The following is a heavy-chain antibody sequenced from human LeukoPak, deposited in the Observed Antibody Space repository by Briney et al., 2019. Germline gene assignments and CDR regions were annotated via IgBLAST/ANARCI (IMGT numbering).Heavy chain of an antibody. CDR1: GGSISSSSYY. CDR2: IYYSGST. J-gene: IGHJ5*02. CDR3: ARGGPKDFWSGYYPNWFDP. V-gene: IGHV4-39*07. Sequence: SETLSLTCTVSGGSISSSSYYWGWIRQPPGKGLEWIGSIYYSGSTYYNPSLKSRVTISVDRSKNQFSLKLSSVTAADTAVYYCARGGPKDFWSGYYPNWFDPWGQGTLVTVSS. D-gene: IGHD3-3*01.